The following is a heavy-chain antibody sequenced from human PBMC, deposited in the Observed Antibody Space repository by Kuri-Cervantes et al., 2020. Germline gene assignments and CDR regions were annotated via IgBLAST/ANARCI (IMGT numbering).Heavy chain of an antibody. CDR3: ARDRDCSSGSCYLDAFDI. CDR1: GGSISSYY. Sequence: GSLRLSCTVSGGSISSYYWSWIRQPPGKELEWIGYIYYSGSIKYNPSLKSRVTISVDTSKKQFSLKLSSVTAADTAVYYCARDRDCSSGSCYLDAFDIWGQGTLVTVSS. V-gene: IGHV4-59*01. CDR2: IYYSGSI. J-gene: IGHJ3*02. D-gene: IGHD2-15*01.